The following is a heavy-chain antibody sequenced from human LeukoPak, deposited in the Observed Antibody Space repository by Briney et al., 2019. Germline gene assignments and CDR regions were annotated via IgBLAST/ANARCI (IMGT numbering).Heavy chain of an antibody. CDR1: GYTFTDHY. D-gene: IGHD5-12*01. Sequence: GASVKVSCKASGYTFTDHYIHWVRQAPGQGFEWMGWINPNTGGTDYAQKFQDRIAISAYTSISTAFMELSRLRSDDTALYYCARDLATIDGIAWYYFGNWGQGTLVTVS. V-gene: IGHV1-2*02. CDR2: INPNTGGT. CDR3: ARDLATIDGIAWYYFGN. J-gene: IGHJ4*02.